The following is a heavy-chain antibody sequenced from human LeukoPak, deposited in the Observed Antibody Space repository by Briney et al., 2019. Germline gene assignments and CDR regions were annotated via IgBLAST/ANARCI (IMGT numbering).Heavy chain of an antibody. CDR2: ISGSGGGT. D-gene: IGHD3-3*01. Sequence: GGSLRLSCAASGVTLSSYAMYWVRQAPGKGLEWVSGISGSGGGTYYADSVKGQFTISRDSSMNTLHLQMNSLRAEDTAVYYCAKDANYDFWSGYIDYYYMDVWGKGTTVTVSS. CDR1: GVTLSSYA. V-gene: IGHV3-23*01. J-gene: IGHJ6*03. CDR3: AKDANYDFWSGYIDYYYMDV.